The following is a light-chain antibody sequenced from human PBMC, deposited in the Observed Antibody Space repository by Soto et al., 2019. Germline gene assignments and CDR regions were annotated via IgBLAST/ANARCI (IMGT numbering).Light chain of an antibody. J-gene: IGKJ4*01. CDR2: DAS. CDR3: HQYFNPRT. V-gene: IGKV1-33*01. CDR1: QHISDY. Sequence: DTQLPQSPSSLSASVGDRVTITCQASQHISDYLNWYQQKPGKAPKLLIYDASKLETGVPSRFSGSGSGTDFTFTISSLPPEDSATYCHHQYFNPRTFGGGTKVDIK.